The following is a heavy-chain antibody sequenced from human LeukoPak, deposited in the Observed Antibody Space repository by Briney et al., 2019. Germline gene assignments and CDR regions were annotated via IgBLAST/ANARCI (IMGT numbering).Heavy chain of an antibody. J-gene: IGHJ5*02. CDR3: ARETRDPIGYCSGGSCWTFDP. CDR2: IIPIFGTA. Sequence: SVKVSCKASGGTFSSYAISWVRQAPGQGLEWMGGIIPIFGTANYPQKFQGRVTITADESTSTAYMELSSLRSEDTAVYYCARETRDPIGYCSGGSCWTFDPWGQGTLVTVSS. CDR1: GGTFSSYA. V-gene: IGHV1-69*01. D-gene: IGHD2-15*01.